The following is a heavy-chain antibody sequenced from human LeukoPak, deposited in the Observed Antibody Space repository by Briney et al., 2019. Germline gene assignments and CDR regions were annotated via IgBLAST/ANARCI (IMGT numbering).Heavy chain of an antibody. CDR3: ASFSYYYDSSGYGPLFDY. J-gene: IGHJ4*02. Sequence: SETLSLTCIVSGGSISSGGYYWSWIRQHPGRGLEWIGYIYYSGSTYYNPSLKSRVTISVDTSKNQFSLKLSSVTAADTAVYYCASFSYYYDSSGYGPLFDYWGQGTLVTVSS. V-gene: IGHV4-31*03. D-gene: IGHD3-22*01. CDR2: IYYSGST. CDR1: GGSISSGGYY.